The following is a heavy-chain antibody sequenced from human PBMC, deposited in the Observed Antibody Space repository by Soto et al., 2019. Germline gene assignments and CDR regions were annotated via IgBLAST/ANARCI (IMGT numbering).Heavy chain of an antibody. CDR1: GYSFTSYW. Sequence: GESLKISCKGSGYSFTSYWIGWVRQMPGKGLEWMGIIYPGDSDTRYSPSFQGQVTISADKSISTAYLQWSSLKASDTAMYYCARLDYYDSSGYYYSAHFDYWGQGTLVTVPS. D-gene: IGHD3-22*01. J-gene: IGHJ4*02. V-gene: IGHV5-51*01. CDR3: ARLDYYDSSGYYYSAHFDY. CDR2: IYPGDSDT.